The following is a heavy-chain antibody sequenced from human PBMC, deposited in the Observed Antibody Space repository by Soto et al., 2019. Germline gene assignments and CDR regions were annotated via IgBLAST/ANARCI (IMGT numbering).Heavy chain of an antibody. J-gene: IGHJ3*02. CDR1: GYTLTMYA. D-gene: IGHD3-3*01. CDR2: INSGNGDT. Sequence: ASVKVSCKASGYTLTMYAMHWVRRAPGQRLEWMGWINSGNGDTIYSQKFQGRVTLTRDTSASTAYMALSSLRSEDTAVYYCARPGVAYDAFDIWGQGTMVTVSS. V-gene: IGHV1-3*04. CDR3: ARPGVAYDAFDI.